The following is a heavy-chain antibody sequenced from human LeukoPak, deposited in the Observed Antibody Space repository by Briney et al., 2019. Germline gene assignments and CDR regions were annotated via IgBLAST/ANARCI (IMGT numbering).Heavy chain of an antibody. CDR2: IYPGDSDT. CDR1: GYSFTTYW. V-gene: IGHV5-51*01. D-gene: IGHD4-17*01. J-gene: IGHJ4*02. Sequence: GESLKISCRASGYSFTTYWIGWVRQMPGKGLEWMGIIYPGDSDTRYSPSFQGQVTISADKSISTAYLQWSSLKASDTAMYYCARRSDYGRFDFWGQGTLVTVSS. CDR3: ARRSDYGRFDF.